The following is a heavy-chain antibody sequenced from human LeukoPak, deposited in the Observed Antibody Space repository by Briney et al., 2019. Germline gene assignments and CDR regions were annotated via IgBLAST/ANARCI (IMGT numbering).Heavy chain of an antibody. J-gene: IGHJ3*02. Sequence: ASVKVSCKASGGTFSSYAISWVRQAPGQGLEWMGGIIPIFGTANYAQKFQGRVTITTDESTSTAYMELSSLRSEDTAVYYCARVPDIVVVPAAIPGAFDIWGQGTMVTVSS. CDR1: GGTFSSYA. V-gene: IGHV1-69*05. CDR2: IIPIFGTA. CDR3: ARVPDIVVVPAAIPGAFDI. D-gene: IGHD2-2*01.